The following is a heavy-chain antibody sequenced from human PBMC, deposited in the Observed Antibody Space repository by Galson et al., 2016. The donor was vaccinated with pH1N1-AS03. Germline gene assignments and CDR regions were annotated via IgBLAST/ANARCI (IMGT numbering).Heavy chain of an antibody. CDR3: ARDVGGPYDY. CDR1: GFDFSIYA. V-gene: IGHV3-74*01. CDR2: INEDGSTA. J-gene: IGHJ4*02. D-gene: IGHD4-23*01. Sequence: SLRLSCAASGFDFSIYAMHWVRQAPGKGLVWVAHINEDGSTARHADSVKGRFIISRDNAKNTLYLHMNSLRVEDTAVYYCARDVGGPYDYWGQGTLVTVSS.